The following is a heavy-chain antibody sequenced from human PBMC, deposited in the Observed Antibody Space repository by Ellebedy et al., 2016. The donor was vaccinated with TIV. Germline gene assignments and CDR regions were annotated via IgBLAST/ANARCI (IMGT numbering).Heavy chain of an antibody. CDR1: GFSFSSHI. D-gene: IGHD5-18*01. V-gene: IGHV3-48*04. J-gene: IGHJ2*01. Sequence: GESLKISXAASGFSFSSHILNWVRQAPGKGLEWVSHISDTAIYYADSVKGRFTISRDNAKNSLYLHMDSLRVEDTAMYYCARGGGYSYDSWWYPDVWGRGTLVTVSS. CDR2: ISDTAI. CDR3: ARGGGYSYDSWWYPDV.